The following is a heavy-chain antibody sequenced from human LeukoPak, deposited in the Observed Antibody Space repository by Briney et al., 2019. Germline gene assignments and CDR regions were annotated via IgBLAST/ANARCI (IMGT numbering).Heavy chain of an antibody. CDR1: GFPVSNNY. D-gene: IGHD3-3*01. CDR3: TREGINVWSEDGPAWENY. CDR2: LYSDGAT. J-gene: IGHJ4*02. Sequence: GGSLRPSCAASGFPVSNNYMSWVRQAPGKGLEWVSVLYSDGATSYGDSVRGRFSISRDNSKNTVYLQMNSLRAEDTAVYYCTREGINVWSEDGPAWENYWGQGTLVTVSS. V-gene: IGHV3-66*01.